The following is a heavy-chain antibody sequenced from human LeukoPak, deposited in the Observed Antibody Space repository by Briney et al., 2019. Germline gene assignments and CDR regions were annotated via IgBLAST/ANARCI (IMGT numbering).Heavy chain of an antibody. CDR2: ISSNGGTS. Sequence: PGGSLRLSCAASGFTLSPYTMHWVRQAPGKGLEYVSAISSNGGTSFYANSVKGRFTISRDNSKNTLYLQMGSLRAEDMAVYYCARPYSSTRYFAFDIWGRGTMVTVSS. CDR3: ARPYSSTRYFAFDI. D-gene: IGHD6-13*01. CDR1: GFTLSPYT. J-gene: IGHJ3*02. V-gene: IGHV3-64*01.